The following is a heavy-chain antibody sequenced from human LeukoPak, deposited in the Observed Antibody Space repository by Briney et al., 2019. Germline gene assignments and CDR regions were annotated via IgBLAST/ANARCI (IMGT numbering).Heavy chain of an antibody. CDR2: RPPFFDTP. J-gene: IGHJ6*03. CDR3: ARDTTLSRFVIGTTYYYYFYYMDV. Sequence: GSSVKISCKASGDIFSNYAISWVRQAPGEGLEWIGGRPPFFDTPNFAQRFRGRVTLTADKSTGTAYMQLSSLTSEDTAIYYCARDTTLSRFVIGTTYYYYFYYMDVWGTGTTVTVSS. CDR1: GDIFSNYA. D-gene: IGHD2/OR15-2a*01. V-gene: IGHV1-69*06.